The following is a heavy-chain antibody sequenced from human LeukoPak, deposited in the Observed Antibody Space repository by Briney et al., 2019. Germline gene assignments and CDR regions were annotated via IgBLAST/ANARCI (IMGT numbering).Heavy chain of an antibody. CDR3: ARHLTSSWYPNWFDP. CDR1: GGSISTSSYY. D-gene: IGHD6-13*01. CDR2: IDYSGST. V-gene: IGHV4-39*01. J-gene: IGHJ5*02. Sequence: SETLSLTCTVSGGSISTSSYYWGWIRQPPGKGLEWMGSIDYSGSTHYNPSLKNRVTISVDTSKNQLSLRLSSVTAADTAVYNCARHLTSSWYPNWFDPWGQGTLVTVSS.